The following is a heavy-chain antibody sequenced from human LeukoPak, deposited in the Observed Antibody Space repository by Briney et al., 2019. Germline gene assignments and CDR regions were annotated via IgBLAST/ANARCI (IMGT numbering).Heavy chain of an antibody. CDR3: AKEWVRTCFFED. V-gene: IGHV3-30*18. J-gene: IGHJ4*02. Sequence: GRSLRFSCAASGFTFSSYGMHWVRQAPGKGLEWVAVISYDGSNKYYADSVKGRFTISRDNSKNMLYLQMNSLRAEDTAVYYCAKEWVRTCFFEDWGQGTLVTVSS. D-gene: IGHD1-26*01. CDR1: GFTFSSYG. CDR2: ISYDGSNK.